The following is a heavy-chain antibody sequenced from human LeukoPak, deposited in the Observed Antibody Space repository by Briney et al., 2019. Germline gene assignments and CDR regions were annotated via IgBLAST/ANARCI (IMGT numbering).Heavy chain of an antibody. Sequence: GGSLRLSCAASGFTFSSYSMNWVRQAPGKGLEWVSSIGSSSSYIYYADSVKGRFTISRDNAKNSLYLQMNSLRAEDTAVYYCARDDYGSRIDYWGQGTLVTVSS. D-gene: IGHD1-26*01. CDR3: ARDDYGSRIDY. CDR2: IGSSSSYI. J-gene: IGHJ4*02. CDR1: GFTFSSYS. V-gene: IGHV3-21*01.